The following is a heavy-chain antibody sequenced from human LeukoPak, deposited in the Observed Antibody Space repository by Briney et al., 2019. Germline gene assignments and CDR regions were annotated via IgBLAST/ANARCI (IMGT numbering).Heavy chain of an antibody. CDR1: GYTFTSYG. Sequence: ASVKVSCKASGYTFTSYGISWVRQAPGQGLEWMGWISAYNGNTNYAQKLQGRVTMTTDTSTSTAYMELRSLRSDDTAVYYCARSRMSENYYDSSDYWGQGTLVTVSS. V-gene: IGHV1-18*01. D-gene: IGHD3-22*01. CDR2: ISAYNGNT. CDR3: ARSRMSENYYDSSDY. J-gene: IGHJ4*02.